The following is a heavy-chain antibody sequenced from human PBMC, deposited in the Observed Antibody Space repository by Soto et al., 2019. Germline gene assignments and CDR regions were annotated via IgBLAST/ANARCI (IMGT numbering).Heavy chain of an antibody. CDR3: ARRGSGSYSDY. Sequence: QLQLQESGPGLVKPSETLSLTCTVSGGSISSNNYYWGWIHQPPGKGLEWIGSIYYSGSTYYNPSLKSRVTISVDTSKNQFSLKLSSVTAADTAVYYCARRGSGSYSDYWGQGTLVTVSS. J-gene: IGHJ4*02. V-gene: IGHV4-39*01. CDR1: GGSISSNNYY. CDR2: IYYSGST. D-gene: IGHD1-26*01.